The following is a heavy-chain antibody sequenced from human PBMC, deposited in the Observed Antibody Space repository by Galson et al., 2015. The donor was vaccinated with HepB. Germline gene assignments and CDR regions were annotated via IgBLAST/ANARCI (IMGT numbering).Heavy chain of an antibody. Sequence: SLRLSCAASGFTFSSYAMGWVRQAPGKGLEWVSTIGGGGINTYYADPLKGRFTISRDNSKNTLFLQISSLRAEDTAVYYCATRVVAGTRGNYFDYWGQGTLVTVSS. CDR3: ATRVVAGTRGNYFDY. D-gene: IGHD2-15*01. J-gene: IGHJ4*02. CDR1: GFTFSSYA. CDR2: IGGGGINT. V-gene: IGHV3-23*01.